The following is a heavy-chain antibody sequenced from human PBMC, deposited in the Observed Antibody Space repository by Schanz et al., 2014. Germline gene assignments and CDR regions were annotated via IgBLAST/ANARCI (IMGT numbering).Heavy chain of an antibody. V-gene: IGHV3-11*06. CDR2: ISHNSHYT. CDR1: GFSFSDYY. D-gene: IGHD1-26*01. CDR3: ARRCSGRYCFDY. J-gene: IGHJ4*02. Sequence: VQLVESGGGLVKPGGSLRLSCAASGFSFSDYYMSWIRQAPGKGLEWVSYISHNSHYTNYADSVKGRFTISRDTAENSVYLQMNSLRAEDTAVYYCARRCSGRYCFDYWGQGTLVAVSS.